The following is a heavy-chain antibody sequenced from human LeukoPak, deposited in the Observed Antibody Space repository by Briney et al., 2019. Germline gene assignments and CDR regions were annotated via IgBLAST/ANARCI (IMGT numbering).Heavy chain of an antibody. V-gene: IGHV4-30-4*01. CDR3: AREGIARAFDI. J-gene: IGHJ3*02. CDR2: IYYTGSA. CDR1: GGSITSDEYY. Sequence: SETLSLTCTVSGGSITSDEYYWSWIRQVPGKGLEWIGYIYYTGSAYYNPSLKGRVTKSIDTSKNQFSLELRSVTAADTAVYYCAREGIARAFDIWGQGTMVTVSS. D-gene: IGHD6-13*01.